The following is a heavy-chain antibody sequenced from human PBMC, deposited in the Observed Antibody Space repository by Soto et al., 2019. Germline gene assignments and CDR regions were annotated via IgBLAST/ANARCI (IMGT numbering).Heavy chain of an antibody. Sequence: EVQLVESGGGLVQPGGSLRLSCAASGFTFSSYWMHWVRQAPGKGLVWVSRINSDGSSTSYAYSVKGRFTISRDNAKNTLYLQMNSLRAEDTAVYYCARSGEQYYSYYMDVWGKGTTVTVSS. CDR3: ARSGEQYYSYYMDV. CDR1: GFTFSSYW. CDR2: INSDGSST. D-gene: IGHD2-15*01. V-gene: IGHV3-74*01. J-gene: IGHJ6*03.